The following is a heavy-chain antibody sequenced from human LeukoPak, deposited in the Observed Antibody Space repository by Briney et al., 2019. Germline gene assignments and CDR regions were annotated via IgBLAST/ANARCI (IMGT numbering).Heavy chain of an antibody. CDR1: GYTFTGYY. V-gene: IGHV1-2*02. CDR3: ARTLIGYYDSSGYSPDAFDI. D-gene: IGHD3-22*01. Sequence: GSALRVSCNASGYTFTGYYMDWVRQAPGQGLEWMGWINPNSGGTNYAQKFQGRVTMTRDTSISTAYMELSRLRSDDTAVYYCARTLIGYYDSSGYSPDAFDIWGQGTMVTVSS. J-gene: IGHJ3*02. CDR2: INPNSGGT.